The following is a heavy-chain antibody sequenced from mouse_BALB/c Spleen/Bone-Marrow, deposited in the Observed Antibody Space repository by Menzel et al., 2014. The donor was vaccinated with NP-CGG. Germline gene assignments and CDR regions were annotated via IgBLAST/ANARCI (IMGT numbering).Heavy chain of an antibody. J-gene: IGHJ4*01. CDR1: GFTFTDYV. CDR3: ARSRVPYFALDY. CDR2: IYPGSGVT. Sequence: VQLQQSGPELVKPGASVKMSCTASGFTFTDYVINWVKQRTGQGLEWIGEIYPGSGVTYYNEKFKAKATLTADKSSNTVHMQLSSLTSEDSVVYFCARSRVPYFALDYWGQGTSVTVSS. V-gene: IGHV1-77*01.